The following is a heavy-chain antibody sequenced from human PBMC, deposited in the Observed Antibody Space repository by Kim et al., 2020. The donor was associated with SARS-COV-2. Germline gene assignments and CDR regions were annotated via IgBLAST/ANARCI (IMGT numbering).Heavy chain of an antibody. Sequence: SVNARLPFSRDNSKNTVYLQMNSLRAEDTAVYYCARDRDGYSYGSSGMDVWGQGTTVTVSS. J-gene: IGHJ6*02. D-gene: IGHD5-18*01. CDR3: ARDRDGYSYGSSGMDV. V-gene: IGHV3-30*07.